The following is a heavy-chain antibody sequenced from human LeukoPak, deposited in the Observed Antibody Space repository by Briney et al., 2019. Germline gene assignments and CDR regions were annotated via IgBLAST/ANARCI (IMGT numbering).Heavy chain of an antibody. V-gene: IGHV1-8*01. CDR1: GYTFTSYD. J-gene: IGHJ4*02. Sequence: ASVKVSCKASGYTFTSYDINWVRQATGQGLEWMGWMNPNSGNTGYAQKFQGRVTITADESTSTAYMELSSLRSEDTAVYYCARNPTGGGVGARDWGQGTLVTVSS. D-gene: IGHD1-26*01. CDR3: ARNPTGGGVGARD. CDR2: MNPNSGNT.